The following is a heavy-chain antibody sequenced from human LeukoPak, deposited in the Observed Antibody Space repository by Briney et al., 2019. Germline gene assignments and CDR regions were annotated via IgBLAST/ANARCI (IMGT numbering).Heavy chain of an antibody. J-gene: IGHJ4*02. Sequence: AGGSLRLSCVASGFTFTTYAMSWVRQAPGRGLEWVSAISASGGTTFYADSVKGRFTISRDNSRNTLYLQMNSLRAEDTAVYYCAKDRLGTVADYFDYWGQGTLVTVSS. CDR1: GFTFTTYA. CDR3: AKDRLGTVADYFDY. V-gene: IGHV3-23*01. D-gene: IGHD6-19*01. CDR2: ISASGGTT.